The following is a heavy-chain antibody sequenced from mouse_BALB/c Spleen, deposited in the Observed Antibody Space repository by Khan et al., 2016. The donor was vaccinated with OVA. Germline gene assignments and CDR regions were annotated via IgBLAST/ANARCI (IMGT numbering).Heavy chain of an antibody. CDR2: INPSNGYT. V-gene: IGHV1-4*01. CDR1: GYTFTSYT. Sequence: VQLVETGAELARPGASVKMSCKASGYTFTSYTIHWIKERPGQGLEWIGYINPSNGYTNYNQKFKDKATLTTDKSSTTAYLQLSSLISDDSAVYNCVRDGAYHRNDGWFAYWGQGTLVTVSA. D-gene: IGHD2-14*01. CDR3: VRDGAYHRNDGWFAY. J-gene: IGHJ3*01.